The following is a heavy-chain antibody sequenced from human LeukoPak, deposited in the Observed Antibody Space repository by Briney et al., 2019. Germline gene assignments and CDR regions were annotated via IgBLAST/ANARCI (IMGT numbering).Heavy chain of an antibody. J-gene: IGHJ4*02. Sequence: GESLKISCEGSGYSFTSYWICWVRQMPGKGLEWMGIIYPGDSDTRYSPSFQGQVTISADKSISTAYLQWSSLKASDTAMYYCARRPYDILTGSYYFDYWGQGTLVTVSS. V-gene: IGHV5-51*01. D-gene: IGHD3-9*01. CDR2: IYPGDSDT. CDR3: ARRPYDILTGSYYFDY. CDR1: GYSFTSYW.